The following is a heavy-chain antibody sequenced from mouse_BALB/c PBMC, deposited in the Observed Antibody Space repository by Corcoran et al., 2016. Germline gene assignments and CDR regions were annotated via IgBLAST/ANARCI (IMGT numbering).Heavy chain of an antibody. CDR2: INPYNDGT. CDR3: ARLYPGIAMDY. Sequence: EVQLQQSGPELVKPGASVKMSCKASGYPFTSYVMHWVKQKPGQGLEWIGYINPYNDGTKYNEKFKGKATLTSDKSSSTAYMELSSLTSEDSAVYYCARLYPGIAMDYWGQGTSVTVSS. J-gene: IGHJ4*01. V-gene: IGHV1S136*01. CDR1: GYPFTSYV.